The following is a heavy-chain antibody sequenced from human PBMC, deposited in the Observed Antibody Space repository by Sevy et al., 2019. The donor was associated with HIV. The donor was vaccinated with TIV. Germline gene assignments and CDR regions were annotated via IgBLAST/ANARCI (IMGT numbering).Heavy chain of an antibody. CDR1: GYTFTGQY. V-gene: IGHV1-2*02. J-gene: IGHJ4*02. CDR3: ARARLGPLGSLDS. D-gene: IGHD3-10*01. CDR2: VNPRNGGT. Sequence: ASVKVSCKASGYTFTGQYIHWVRQVPGQGPEWVGWVNPRNGGTKTAQSFEGRVTLTRDTSISTANLEMGSLTSDDTAVYFCARARLGPLGSLDSWGQGTLVTVSS.